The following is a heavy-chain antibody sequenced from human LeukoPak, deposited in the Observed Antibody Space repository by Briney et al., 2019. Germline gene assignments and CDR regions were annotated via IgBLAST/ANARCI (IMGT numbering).Heavy chain of an antibody. J-gene: IGHJ4*02. D-gene: IGHD7-27*01. CDR1: GYTFTSYG. CDR2: MSPNSGDT. V-gene: IGHV1-8*02. Sequence: ASVKVSCKASGYTFTSYGISWVRQATGQGLEWLGWMSPNSGDTGYAQKFQGRVTMTSDSSISTAYMELSSLRSEDTAIYYCVRTPPNWGFDYWGQGTLVTVSS. CDR3: VRTPPNWGFDY.